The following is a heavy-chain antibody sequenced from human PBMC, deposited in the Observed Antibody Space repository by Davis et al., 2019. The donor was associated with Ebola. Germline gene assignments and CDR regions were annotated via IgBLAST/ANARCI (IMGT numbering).Heavy chain of an antibody. Sequence: ASVKVSCKASGYTFTSYGISWVRQAPGQGLEWMGWISAYNGNTNYAQKLQGRVTMTTDTSTSTAYMELRSLRSDDTAVYYCARLAHCSSTSCLPGGMDVWGQGTTVTVSS. CDR3: ARLAHCSSTSCLPGGMDV. CDR2: ISAYNGNT. J-gene: IGHJ6*02. CDR1: GYTFTSYG. V-gene: IGHV1-18*01. D-gene: IGHD2-2*01.